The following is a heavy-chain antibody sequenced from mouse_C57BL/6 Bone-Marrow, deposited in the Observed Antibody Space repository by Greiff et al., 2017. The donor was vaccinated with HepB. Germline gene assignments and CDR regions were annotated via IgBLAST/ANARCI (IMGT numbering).Heavy chain of an antibody. Sequence: VHVKQSGAELVKPGASVKLSCTASGFNIKDYYMHWVKQRTEQGLEWIGRIDPEDGETKYAPKFQGKATITADTSSNTAYLQRSSLTSEDTAVYYCARTGTTCYYFDYWGQGTTLTVSS. CDR3: ARTGTTCYYFDY. D-gene: IGHD4-1*01. CDR1: GFNIKDYY. CDR2: IDPEDGET. V-gene: IGHV14-2*01. J-gene: IGHJ2*01.